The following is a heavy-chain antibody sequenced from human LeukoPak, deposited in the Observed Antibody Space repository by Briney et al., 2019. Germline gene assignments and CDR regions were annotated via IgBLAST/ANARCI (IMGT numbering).Heavy chain of an antibody. CDR3: ARDILRCSGGSCYYWSGAFDI. J-gene: IGHJ3*02. Sequence: SETLSLTCTVSGGSISSYYWSWIRQPAGKGLEWIGRIYNSGITNYNPSLKSRVTISVDTSKNQFSLKLSSVTAADTAVYYCARDILRCSGGSCYYWSGAFDIWGQGTMVTVSS. CDR2: IYNSGIT. V-gene: IGHV4-4*07. CDR1: GGSISSYY. D-gene: IGHD2-15*01.